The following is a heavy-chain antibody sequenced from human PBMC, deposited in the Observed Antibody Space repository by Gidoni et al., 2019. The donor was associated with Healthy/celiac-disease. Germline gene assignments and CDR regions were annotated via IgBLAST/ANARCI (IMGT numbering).Heavy chain of an antibody. CDR3: AKIGRVVTRMRHAFDI. CDR2: ISGSGGST. Sequence: EVQLLESGGGLVQPGGSLRLSCAASGFTFSSYAMSWVRQAPGKGLEWVSAISGSGGSTYYADSVEGRFTISRDNSKNTLYLQMNSLRAEDTAVYYCAKIGRVVTRMRHAFDIWGQGTMVTVSS. V-gene: IGHV3-23*01. CDR1: GFTFSSYA. J-gene: IGHJ3*02. D-gene: IGHD3-3*01.